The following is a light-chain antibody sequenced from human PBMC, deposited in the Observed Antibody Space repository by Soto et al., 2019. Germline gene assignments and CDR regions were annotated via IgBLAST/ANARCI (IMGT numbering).Light chain of an antibody. CDR3: QCYGESSP. J-gene: IGKJ5*01. CDR2: GAA. Sequence: ELVLTQSPGTLSLSPGERATLSCRASQSVSSSFLAWYQQKPGQAPRLLIYGAANRATGIPDRFSGSGSRTDFTLTISRLDPEDFEAYYCQCYGESSPFGKVT. CDR1: QSVSSSF. V-gene: IGKV3-20*01.